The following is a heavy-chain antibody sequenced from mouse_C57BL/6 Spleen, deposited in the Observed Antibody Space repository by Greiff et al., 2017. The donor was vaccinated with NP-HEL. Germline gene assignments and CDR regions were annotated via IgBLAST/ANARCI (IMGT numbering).Heavy chain of an antibody. V-gene: IGHV5-6*01. D-gene: IGHD2-1*01. Sequence: EVQLMESGGDLVKPGGSLKLSCAASGFTFSSYGMSWVRQTPDKRLEWVATISSGGSYTYYPDSVKGRFTISRDNAKNTLYLQMSSLKSEDTAMYYCARLGGNYGFDYWGQGTTLTVSS. CDR2: ISSGGSYT. CDR3: ARLGGNYGFDY. J-gene: IGHJ2*01. CDR1: GFTFSSYG.